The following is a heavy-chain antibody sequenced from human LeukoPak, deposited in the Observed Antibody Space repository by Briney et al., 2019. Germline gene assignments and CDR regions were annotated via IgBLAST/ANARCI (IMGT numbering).Heavy chain of an antibody. V-gene: IGHV4-59*01. CDR1: GASISSYY. D-gene: IGHD3-3*01. CDR3: ARGYDFWSGQNWFDP. CDR2: IYYSGSA. Sequence: PSETLSLTCTVSGASISSYYWSWIRQPPGKGLEWIGFIYYSGSANYNPSLKSRVTMSLDTSKNQFSLKLTSVIAADTAVHYCARGYDFWSGQNWFDPWGQGTLVTVSS. J-gene: IGHJ5*02.